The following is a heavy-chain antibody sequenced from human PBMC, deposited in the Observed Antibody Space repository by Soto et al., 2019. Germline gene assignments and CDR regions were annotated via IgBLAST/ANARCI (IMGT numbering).Heavy chain of an antibody. CDR2: MNPNSGNT. CDR3: ARGEFLWFGELLR. V-gene: IGHV1-8*01. Sequence: QVQLVQSGAEVKKPGASVKVSCKASGYTFTSYDINWVRQATGQGLEWMGWMNPNSGNTGYAQKFXXRXXMPRHTSISTAYMELSSLRSEDPAVYYCARGEFLWFGELLRWGQGTLVTVSS. CDR1: GYTFTSYD. D-gene: IGHD3-10*01. J-gene: IGHJ4*02.